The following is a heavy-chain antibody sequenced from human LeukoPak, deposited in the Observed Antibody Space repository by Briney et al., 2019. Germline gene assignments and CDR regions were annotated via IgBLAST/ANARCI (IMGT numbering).Heavy chain of an antibody. J-gene: IGHJ6*03. CDR2: ISWNSGSI. V-gene: IGHV3-9*01. CDR3: AKEGAVRDYYYYMDV. CDR1: GFTFDDYA. Sequence: GRSLRLSCAASGFTFDDYAMHWVRHAPGKGLEWVSGISWNSGSIGCADSVKGRFTISRDNAKNSLYLQMNSLRAEDTAVYYCAKEGAVRDYYYYMDVWGKGITVTVSS. D-gene: IGHD4-23*01.